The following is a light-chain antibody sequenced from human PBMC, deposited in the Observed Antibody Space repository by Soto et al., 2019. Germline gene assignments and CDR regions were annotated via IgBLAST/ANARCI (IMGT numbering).Light chain of an antibody. V-gene: IGKV3D-15*01. Sequence: VLTQSPDSLSLSPGERATLSCRASQYISTKLAWYQQKPGQAPRLLFSGAFNRATDTPDRFSGSGSGTDFTLIISGVEAEDFAVYYCQQYNNWPPLTFGGGTKVDIK. CDR1: QYISTK. J-gene: IGKJ4*01. CDR2: GAF. CDR3: QQYNNWPPLT.